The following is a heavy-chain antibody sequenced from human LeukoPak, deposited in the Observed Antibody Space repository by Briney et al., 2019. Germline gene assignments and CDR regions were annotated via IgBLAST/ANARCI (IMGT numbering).Heavy chain of an antibody. CDR3: TTQLYCTSTTCIPY. CDR1: GFTFSNAW. CDR2: IKSKTGGGTA. J-gene: IGHJ4*02. D-gene: IGHD2-2*01. Sequence: PGGSLRLSCAASGFTFSNAWMSWVRQAPGKGLEWVGRIKSKTGGGTADYAAPVKGRFTISRDDSKNTLYLQMNSLKTEDIAAYYCTTQLYCTSTTCIPYWGQGTLVTVSS. V-gene: IGHV3-15*01.